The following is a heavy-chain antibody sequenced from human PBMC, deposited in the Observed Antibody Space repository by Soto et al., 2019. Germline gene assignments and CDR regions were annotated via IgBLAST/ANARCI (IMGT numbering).Heavy chain of an antibody. J-gene: IGHJ6*02. V-gene: IGHV3-30*18. CDR3: AKSIQLGCPSRPHSCAMDV. D-gene: IGHD5-18*01. Sequence: VGSLRLSCAASGFTFSSYGMHWVRQAPGKGLEWVAVISYDGSNKYYADSVKGRFTISRDNSKNTLYLQMNSLRAEDTAVYYCAKSIQLGCPSRPHSCAMDVWGQGTTVTVSS. CDR2: ISYDGSNK. CDR1: GFTFSSYG.